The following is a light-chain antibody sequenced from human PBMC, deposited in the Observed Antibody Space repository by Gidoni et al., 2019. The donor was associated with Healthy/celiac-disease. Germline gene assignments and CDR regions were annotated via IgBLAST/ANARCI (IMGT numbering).Light chain of an antibody. CDR3: CSYAGSYTLKV. J-gene: IGLJ2*01. Sequence: QSALTQPRSVPGSPGQSVTISCTGTSSDVAGYNYFSWYQQHPGKAPKLMIYDVSKRPSGVPDRFSGSKSGNTASLTISGLQAEDEADYYCCSYAGSYTLKVFGGGTKLTVL. CDR2: DVS. V-gene: IGLV2-11*01. CDR1: SSDVAGYNY.